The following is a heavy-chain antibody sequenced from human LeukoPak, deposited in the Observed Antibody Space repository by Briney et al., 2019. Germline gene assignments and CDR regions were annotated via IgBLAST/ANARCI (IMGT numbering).Heavy chain of an antibody. J-gene: IGHJ4*02. V-gene: IGHV4-39*01. CDR3: VRHDGRGGATMGALDS. Sequence: SETLSRTCTVSAVSISSSSHHWRWIRQSPGKGLEWIGRIYYGRTTYYNPSLNSLATISVATSMNLVSLRLNSVDAADTDGSYCVRHDGRGGATMGALDSWGQGSLVTVSS. CDR1: AVSISSSSHH. D-gene: IGHD5-12*01. CDR2: IYYGRTT.